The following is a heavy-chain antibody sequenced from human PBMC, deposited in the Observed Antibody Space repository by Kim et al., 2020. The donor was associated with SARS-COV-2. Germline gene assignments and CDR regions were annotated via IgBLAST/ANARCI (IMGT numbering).Heavy chain of an antibody. Sequence: GGSLRLSCADSGFTFSSYGMHWVRQAPGKGLEWVAVISYDGSNKYYADSVKGRFTISRDNSKNTLYLQMNSLRAEDTAVYYCAKGPDIVVVPAATRGGLMDYYGMDVWGQGTTVTVSS. CDR1: GFTFSSYG. CDR2: ISYDGSNK. J-gene: IGHJ6*02. V-gene: IGHV3-30*18. D-gene: IGHD2-2*01. CDR3: AKGPDIVVVPAATRGGLMDYYGMDV.